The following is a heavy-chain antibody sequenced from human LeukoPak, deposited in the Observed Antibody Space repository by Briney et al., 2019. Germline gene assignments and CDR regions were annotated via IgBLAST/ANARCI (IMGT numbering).Heavy chain of an antibody. CDR1: GFTFSSYA. Sequence: GGSLRLSCAASGFTFSSYAMSWVRQAPGKGLEWVSAISGSGGSTYYADSVKGRFTISRDNSKNTLYLQMNSLRAEDTAVYYCARDRSGGWYASPYYYYYMDVWGKGTTVTVSS. J-gene: IGHJ6*03. CDR2: ISGSGGST. D-gene: IGHD6-19*01. V-gene: IGHV3-23*01. CDR3: ARDRSGGWYASPYYYYYMDV.